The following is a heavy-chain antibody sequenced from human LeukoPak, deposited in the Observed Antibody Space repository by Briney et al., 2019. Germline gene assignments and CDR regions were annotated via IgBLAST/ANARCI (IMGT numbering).Heavy chain of an antibody. CDR2: MSPNSGNT. D-gene: IGHD3-22*01. CDR1: GYTFTSYD. Sequence: GASVKVSCKASGYTFTSYDINWVRQATGQGLEWMGWMSPNSGNTGYAQKFQGRVTMTRNTSISTAYMELSSLRSEDTAVYYCARGDSSGYLSLYYFDYWGQGTLVTVSS. J-gene: IGHJ4*02. CDR3: ARGDSSGYLSLYYFDY. V-gene: IGHV1-8*01.